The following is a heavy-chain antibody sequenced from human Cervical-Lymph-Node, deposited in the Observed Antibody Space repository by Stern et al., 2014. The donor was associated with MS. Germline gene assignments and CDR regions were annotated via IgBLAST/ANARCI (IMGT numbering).Heavy chain of an antibody. V-gene: IGHV3-33*01. CDR1: GFTFSSYG. D-gene: IGHD6-13*01. CDR2: IWYDGSNK. CDR3: AIRPGIGDWVDY. Sequence: QVQLVESGGGVVQPGRSLRLSCAASGFTFSSYGMHWVRQAPGKGLEWVAVIWYDGSNKYYADSVKGRFTISRDNSKNTLYLQMNSLRAEDTAVYYCAIRPGIGDWVDYWGQGTLVTVSS. J-gene: IGHJ4*02.